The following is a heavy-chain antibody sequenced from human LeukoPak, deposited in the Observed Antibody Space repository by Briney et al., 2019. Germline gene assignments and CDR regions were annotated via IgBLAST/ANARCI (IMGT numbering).Heavy chain of an antibody. CDR2: VSYHGGHK. CDR1: GFSLNEYG. Sequence: PGGSLRLSCVVSGFSLNEYGVHWVRQAPGKGLEWVAVVSYHGGHKYYADSVKGRFTISRDASSDTVSLQMNSLRVEDTAVYYCARDRINMLVLGHDSGLDCWGQGPLVTVSS. D-gene: IGHD3-10*02. V-gene: IGHV3-30*03. CDR3: ARDRINMLVLGHDSGLDC. J-gene: IGHJ4*02.